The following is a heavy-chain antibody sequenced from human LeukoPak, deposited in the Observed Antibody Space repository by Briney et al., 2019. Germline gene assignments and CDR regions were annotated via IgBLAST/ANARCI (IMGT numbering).Heavy chain of an antibody. CDR2: ITTSSTYT. Sequence: PGESLRLSCEASGFSFSSYNMDWVRQTPGKGLEWISSITTSSTYTFYADSVKGRFTISRDNSKNTLYIQMNRLRAEDTAVYYCARRAGGYSHPYDYWGQGILVTVSS. J-gene: IGHJ4*02. CDR1: GFSFSSYN. CDR3: ARRAGGYSHPYDY. D-gene: IGHD4-23*01. V-gene: IGHV3-21*04.